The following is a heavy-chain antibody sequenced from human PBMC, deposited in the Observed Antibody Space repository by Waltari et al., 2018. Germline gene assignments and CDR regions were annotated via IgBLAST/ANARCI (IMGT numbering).Heavy chain of an antibody. CDR1: GFTFSHYW. J-gene: IGHJ5*02. CDR3: ARDSNWNPNWFDP. CDR2: IKQDGSEK. V-gene: IGHV3-7*01. D-gene: IGHD1-1*01. Sequence: EVQLVDSGGGLVQPGGALSLSWSAFGFTFSHYWMGWVRQAPGKGLEWVANIKQDGSEKYYVDSVKGRFTISRDNAKNSLYLQMNNLRAEDTAVYYCARDSNWNPNWFDPWGQGTLVTVSS.